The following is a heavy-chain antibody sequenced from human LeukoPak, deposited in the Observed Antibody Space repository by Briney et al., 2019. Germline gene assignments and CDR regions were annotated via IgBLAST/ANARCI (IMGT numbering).Heavy chain of an antibody. CDR3: ARLRMNSVRSDFFYYYDH. D-gene: IGHD3-10*01. Sequence: GGSLRLSCAASGFTFSDYSMNWVRQAPGRVLEWVASVKTVSSYIYYADSMRGRFTISRDNAKNSLFLQMNSLRAEDTAVYYCARLRMNSVRSDFFYYYDHWGQGTLVTVSS. J-gene: IGHJ4*02. CDR1: GFTFSDYS. V-gene: IGHV3-21*01. CDR2: VKTVSSYI.